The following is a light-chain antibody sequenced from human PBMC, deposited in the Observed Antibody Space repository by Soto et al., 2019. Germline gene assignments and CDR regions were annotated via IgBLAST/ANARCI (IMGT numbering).Light chain of an antibody. V-gene: IGKV3-15*01. Sequence: EIVMTQSPATLSVSPGERATLSCRASQSVSSNLAWYQQKPGQAPRLLIYASSTRATGIPARFSGSGSGTEFTLTISSLQSEDFAVYYCQQYNNWPPWTVGQGTKVESK. CDR3: QQYNNWPPWT. CDR2: ASS. J-gene: IGKJ1*01. CDR1: QSVSSN.